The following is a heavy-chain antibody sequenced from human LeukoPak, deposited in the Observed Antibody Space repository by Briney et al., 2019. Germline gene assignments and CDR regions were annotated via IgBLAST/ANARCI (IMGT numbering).Heavy chain of an antibody. V-gene: IGHV3-48*02. Sequence: PGGSLRLSCAASGFTFSTYCMNWVRQAPGKGLEWVSYISSSSSTRYYADSVKGRFTISRDNAKNSLYLQMNSLRDEDTAVYYCAREPPHSYGYGTDYWGQGTLVTVSS. D-gene: IGHD5-18*01. CDR3: AREPPHSYGYGTDY. CDR1: GFTFSTYC. J-gene: IGHJ4*02. CDR2: ISSSSSTR.